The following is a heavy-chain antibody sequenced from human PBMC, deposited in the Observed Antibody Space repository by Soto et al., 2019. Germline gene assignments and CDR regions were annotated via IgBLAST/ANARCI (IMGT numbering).Heavy chain of an antibody. CDR1: GGSISSGGYS. D-gene: IGHD3-10*01. CDR3: ARGVLGSGMDV. Sequence: SETLSLTCAVSGGSISSGGYSWSWIRQPPGKGLEWIGYIYHSGSTYYNPSLKSRVTISVDRSKNQFSLKLSSVTAADTAVYYCARGVLGSGMDVWGQGTTVTVSS. CDR2: IYHSGST. J-gene: IGHJ6*02. V-gene: IGHV4-30-2*01.